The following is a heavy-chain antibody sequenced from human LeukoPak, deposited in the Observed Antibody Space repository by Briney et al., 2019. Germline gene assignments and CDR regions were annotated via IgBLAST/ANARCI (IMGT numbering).Heavy chain of an antibody. V-gene: IGHV4-59*12. Sequence: PSETLSLTCTVSGGSISSYCWSWIRQPPGKGLEWIGYIYYSGSTNYNPSLKSRVTISVDTSKNQFSLKLSSVTAADTAVYYCARDLGYCSSTSCYKRPRAYYWYFDLWGRGTLVTVSS. CDR2: IYYSGST. J-gene: IGHJ2*01. CDR3: ARDLGYCSSTSCYKRPRAYYWYFDL. CDR1: GGSISSYC. D-gene: IGHD2-2*01.